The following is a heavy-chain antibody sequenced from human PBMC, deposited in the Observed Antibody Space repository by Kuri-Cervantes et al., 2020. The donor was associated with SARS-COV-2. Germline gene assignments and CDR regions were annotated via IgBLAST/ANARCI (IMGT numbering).Heavy chain of an antibody. CDR1: GFTFTSSA. Sequence: SVKVSCKASGFTFTSSAMQWVRQARGQRLGWIGWIVVGSGNTNYAQKFQERVTITRDMSTSTAYMELSSLRSEDTAVYYCAAEKAAAGTGWPYYYYGMDVWGQGTTVTVSS. D-gene: IGHD6-13*01. CDR2: IVVGSGNT. CDR3: AAEKAAAGTGWPYYYYGMDV. J-gene: IGHJ6*02. V-gene: IGHV1-58*02.